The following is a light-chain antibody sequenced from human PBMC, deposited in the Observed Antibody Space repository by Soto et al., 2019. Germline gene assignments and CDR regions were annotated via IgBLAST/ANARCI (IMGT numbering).Light chain of an antibody. J-gene: IGKJ5*01. Sequence: DIQMTQSPPSLSASVGDRVTITCRASKGINNYLAWFQQQPGTAPKPLIYATSTLHSGVPSRFTGSGSGTNFTLTITSLQPEDSATYFCQQAKSFPLTFGQGTRLEIK. CDR3: QQAKSFPLT. CDR1: KGINNY. CDR2: ATS. V-gene: IGKV1-16*01.